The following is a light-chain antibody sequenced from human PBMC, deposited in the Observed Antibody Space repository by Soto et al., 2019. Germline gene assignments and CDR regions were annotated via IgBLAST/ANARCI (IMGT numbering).Light chain of an antibody. CDR2: DAS. Sequence: DIQMTQSPSSLSASVGDRVTITCQASQDISNYLNWYQQKPGKAPKLLIYDASNLETGVPSRFSGSGSGTDFTFAISSLQPEDIATYDCQQYDNLPYSFGGGTKLEIK. V-gene: IGKV1-33*01. J-gene: IGKJ2*01. CDR1: QDISNY. CDR3: QQYDNLPYS.